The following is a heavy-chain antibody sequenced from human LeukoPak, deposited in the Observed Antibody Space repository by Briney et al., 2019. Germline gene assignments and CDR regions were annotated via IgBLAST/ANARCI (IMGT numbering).Heavy chain of an antibody. CDR2: IIPIFGTA. Sequence: SVKVSLQASGGTLSSYAFSLVRQAPGPRVELMGGIIPIFGTANYAQKFQGRVTITADKSTSTAYMELSSLRSEDTAVYYCARMGGVAGSDYWGQGTLVTVSS. CDR1: GGTLSSYA. D-gene: IGHD6-19*01. J-gene: IGHJ4*02. V-gene: IGHV1-69*06. CDR3: ARMGGVAGSDY.